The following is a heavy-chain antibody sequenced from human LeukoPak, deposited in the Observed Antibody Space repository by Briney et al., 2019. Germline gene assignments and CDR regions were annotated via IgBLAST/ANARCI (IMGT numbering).Heavy chain of an antibody. CDR1: GFIFSDYY. CDR3: TRDRSRFSSSSENCFDH. D-gene: IGHD6-6*01. V-gene: IGHV3-11*04. Sequence: GGSLRLSCAAFGFIFSDYYMSWIRQAPGKGLEWVSYISSSGSTKYYADSVRGRFTISRDNAKKSLYLQMNSLRAEDTAVYYCTRDRSRFSSSSENCFDHWGQGILVTVSS. CDR2: ISSSGSTK. J-gene: IGHJ4*02.